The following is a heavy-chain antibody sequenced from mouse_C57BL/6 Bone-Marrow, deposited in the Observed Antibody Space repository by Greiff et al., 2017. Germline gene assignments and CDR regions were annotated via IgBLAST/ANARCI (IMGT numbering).Heavy chain of an antibody. CDR3: ARLYYYGSSYAWYFDY. CDR2: IDPEDGET. J-gene: IGHJ2*01. D-gene: IGHD1-1*01. V-gene: IGHV14-2*01. Sequence: EVQLVESGAELVKPGASVKLSCTASGFNIKDYYMHWVKQRTEQGLEWIGRIDPEDGETKYAPKFQGKATITADTSSNTAYLQLSSLTSEDTAVYYCARLYYYGSSYAWYFDYWGQGTTLTVSS. CDR1: GFNIKDYY.